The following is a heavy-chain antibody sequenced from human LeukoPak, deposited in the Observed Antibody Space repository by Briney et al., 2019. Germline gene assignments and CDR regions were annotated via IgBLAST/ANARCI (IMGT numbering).Heavy chain of an antibody. Sequence: SETLSLTCTVSGGSISNYYWSWIRQPPGKGLEWIGHIYTSGVTNYNPSLKSRVTMSVDTSKNQFSLKLSSVTAADTAVYYCARGAAGGNDYYYYYMDVWGKRTTVTISS. CDR3: ARGAAGGNDYYYYYMDV. CDR1: GGSISNYY. D-gene: IGHD6-13*01. V-gene: IGHV4-4*07. J-gene: IGHJ6*03. CDR2: IYTSGVT.